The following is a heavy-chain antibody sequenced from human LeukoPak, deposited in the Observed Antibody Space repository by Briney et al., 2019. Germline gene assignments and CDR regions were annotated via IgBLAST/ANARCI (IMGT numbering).Heavy chain of an antibody. Sequence: GASVKVSCKASGYTFTSYAMNWVRQAPGQGLEWMGWINTNTGNPTYAQGFTGRFVFSLDTSVSTAYPQISSLKAEDTAVYYCARRPYCTNGVCYGELGFDPWGQGTLVTVSS. CDR1: GYTFTSYA. CDR2: INTNTGNP. V-gene: IGHV7-4-1*02. D-gene: IGHD2-8*01. CDR3: ARRPYCTNGVCYGELGFDP. J-gene: IGHJ5*02.